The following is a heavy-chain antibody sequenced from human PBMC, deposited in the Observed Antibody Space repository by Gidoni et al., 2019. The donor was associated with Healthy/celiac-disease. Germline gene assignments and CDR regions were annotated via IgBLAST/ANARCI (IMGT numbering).Heavy chain of an antibody. V-gene: IGHV1-46*01. D-gene: IGHD2-15*01. CDR3: AREGYPNGQDY. J-gene: IGHJ4*02. Sequence: QVQLVQSGAEVKKPGASVKVSCKASGYTFTSYDMHWVRQAPGQGLEWMGIINPSGGRTSYAQKCQGRVTMTRDTSTSTVYMELSSLRSEDTAVYYCAREGYPNGQDYWGQGTLVTVSS. CDR1: GYTFTSYD. CDR2: INPSGGRT.